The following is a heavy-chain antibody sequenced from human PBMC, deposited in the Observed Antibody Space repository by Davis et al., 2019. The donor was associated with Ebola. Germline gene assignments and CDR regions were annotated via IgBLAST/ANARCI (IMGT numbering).Heavy chain of an antibody. V-gene: IGHV3-74*01. Sequence: PGGSLRLSCAASGLTFINYWMHWVRQAPGKGLEWVSRANSDGSTTGYGDSVKGRFTISRDNARNTLYLQMNSLRAEDTAVYYCSREVRGGFSPMDLWGTGTTVTVSS. CDR2: ANSDGSTT. CDR3: SREVRGGFSPMDL. CDR1: GLTFINYW. D-gene: IGHD3-10*01. J-gene: IGHJ6*04.